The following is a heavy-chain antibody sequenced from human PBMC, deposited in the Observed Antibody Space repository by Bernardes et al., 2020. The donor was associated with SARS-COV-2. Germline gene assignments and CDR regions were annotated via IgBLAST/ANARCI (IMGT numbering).Heavy chain of an antibody. V-gene: IGHV3-74*01. CDR3: ARDLAGRDYF. J-gene: IGHJ4*01. Sequence: GGSLRLSCAASEFTFSRFWMHWVRQVPGKGLVWVSRIKEHGTITNYADSVKGRFTISRDNAKNTLFLQMSSLRAEDTAVYYCARDLAGRDYFWRQGTLVTVSS. CDR2: IKEHGTIT. CDR1: EFTFSRFW.